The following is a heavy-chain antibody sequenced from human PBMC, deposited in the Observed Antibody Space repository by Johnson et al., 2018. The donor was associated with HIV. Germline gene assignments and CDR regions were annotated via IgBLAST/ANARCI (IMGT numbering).Heavy chain of an antibody. V-gene: IGHV3-15*01. CDR2: ILSKTHGGSA. D-gene: IGHD3-22*01. CDR3: AGRFYYDSSGYYSAAFDI. J-gene: IGHJ3*02. Sequence: QLVESGGGVVRPGGSLRLSCAASGFIFSDSWMHWVRQAPGKGLECVGRILSKTHGGSADYAAPVKGRFTISRDNSKNTLYLQMNSLRAEDTALYYCAGRFYYDSSGYYSAAFDIWGQGTMVTVSS. CDR1: GFIFSDSW.